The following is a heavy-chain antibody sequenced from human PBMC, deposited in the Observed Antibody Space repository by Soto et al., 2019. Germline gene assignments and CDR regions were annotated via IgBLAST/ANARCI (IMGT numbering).Heavy chain of an antibody. J-gene: IGHJ5*02. V-gene: IGHV4-4*07. CDR1: GGSMSKFY. Sequence: QVQVQESGPGLVKPSETLSLTCSVSGGSMSKFYWSWIRKPAGKGLEWMGRVYATGTSDYNPSLRSRIAMSVDISKKTFSLRLRSVTAADTGVYYCVRDGSKTLRDCFDPWGQGILVTVSS. CDR2: VYATGTS. CDR3: VRDGSKTLRDCFDP. D-gene: IGHD4-17*01.